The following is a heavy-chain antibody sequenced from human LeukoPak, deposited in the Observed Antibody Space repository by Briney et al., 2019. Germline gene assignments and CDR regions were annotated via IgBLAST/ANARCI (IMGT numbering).Heavy chain of an antibody. Sequence: SVKVSCKASGFTFTGYYIHWVRQAPGQGLEWMGGIIPIFGTANYAQKFQGRVTITADESTSTAYMELSSLRSEDTAVYYCARVAPIVVVPAAIGVGGYYFDYWGQGTLVTVSS. CDR2: IIPIFGTA. J-gene: IGHJ4*02. CDR3: ARVAPIVVVPAAIGVGGYYFDY. V-gene: IGHV1-69*13. D-gene: IGHD2-2*02. CDR1: GFTFTGYY.